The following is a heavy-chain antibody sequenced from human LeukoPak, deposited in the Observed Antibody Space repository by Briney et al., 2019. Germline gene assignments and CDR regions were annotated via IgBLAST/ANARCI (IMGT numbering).Heavy chain of an antibody. CDR2: IYYSGST. J-gene: IGHJ4*02. Sequence: SETLSLTCTVSGGSISSSSYYWGWIRQPPGKGLEWIGSIYYSGSTYYNPSLKSRVTISVDTSKNQFSLKLSSVTAADTAVYYCARHASRIAIFGVVIPPFDYWGQGTLVTVSS. CDR3: ARHASRIAIFGVVIPPFDY. V-gene: IGHV4-39*01. D-gene: IGHD3-3*01. CDR1: GGSISSSSYY.